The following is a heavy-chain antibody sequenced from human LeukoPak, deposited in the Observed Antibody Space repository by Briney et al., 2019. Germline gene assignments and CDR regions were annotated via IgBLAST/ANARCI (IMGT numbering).Heavy chain of an antibody. D-gene: IGHD6-13*01. V-gene: IGHV1-46*01. CDR2: INPSGGST. CDR3: ARDLAAAGPNP. J-gene: IGHJ5*02. CDR1: GGTFSSYA. Sequence: ASVKVSCKASGGTFSSYAISWVRQAPGQGLEWMGIINPSGGSTSYAQKFQGRVTMARDTSTSTVYMELSSLRSEDTAVYYCARDLAAAGPNPWGQGTLVTVSS.